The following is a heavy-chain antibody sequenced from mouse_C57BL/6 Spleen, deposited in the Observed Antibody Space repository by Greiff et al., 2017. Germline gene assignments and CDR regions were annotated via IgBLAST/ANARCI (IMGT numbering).Heavy chain of an antibody. CDR3: AIYGSSYGFDY. J-gene: IGHJ2*01. CDR1: GYAFTNYL. Sequence: VQLQQSGAELVRPGTSVKVSCKASGYAFTNYLIEWVKQRPGQGLEWIGVINPGSGGTNYNEKFKGKATLTADKSSSTAYMQLSSLTSEDSAVYFCAIYGSSYGFDYWGQGTTLTVSS. D-gene: IGHD1-1*01. V-gene: IGHV1-54*01. CDR2: INPGSGGT.